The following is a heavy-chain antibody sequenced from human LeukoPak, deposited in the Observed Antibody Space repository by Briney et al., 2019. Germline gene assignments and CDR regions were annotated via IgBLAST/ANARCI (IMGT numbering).Heavy chain of an antibody. D-gene: IGHD6-19*01. CDR3: ARGQGQWLARVLGY. J-gene: IGHJ4*02. V-gene: IGHV4-34*01. CDR2: INHSGST. CDR1: GGSFSGYY. Sequence: SETLSLTCAVYGGSFSGYYWSWIRQPPGKGLEWIGEINHSGSTNYNPSLKSRVTIPVDTSKNQFSLKLSSVTAADTAVYYCARGQGQWLARVLGYWGQGTLVTVSS.